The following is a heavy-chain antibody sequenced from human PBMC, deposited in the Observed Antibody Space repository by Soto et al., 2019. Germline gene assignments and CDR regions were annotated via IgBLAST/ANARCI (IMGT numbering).Heavy chain of an antibody. V-gene: IGHV3-30-3*01. CDR3: AREVYSGYDFPYYFDY. Sequence: QVQLVESGGGVVQPGRSLRLSCAASGFTFSSYAMHWVRQAPGKGLEWVAVISYDGSNKYYADSVKGRFTISRDNSKNTLYLQMNSLRAEDTAVYYCAREVYSGYDFPYYFDYWGQGTLVTVSS. D-gene: IGHD5-12*01. J-gene: IGHJ4*02. CDR2: ISYDGSNK. CDR1: GFTFSSYA.